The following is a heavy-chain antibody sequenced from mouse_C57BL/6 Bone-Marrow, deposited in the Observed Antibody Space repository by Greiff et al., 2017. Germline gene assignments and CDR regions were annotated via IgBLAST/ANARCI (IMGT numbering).Heavy chain of an antibody. CDR3: AVYYGNPWFAY. CDR1: GYTFTSYW. J-gene: IGHJ3*01. V-gene: IGHV1-69*01. CDR2: IDPSDSYT. Sequence: QVQLQQPGAELVMPGASVKLSCKASGYTFTSYWMHWVKQRPGQGLEWIGEIDPSDSYTNYNQKFKGKSTLTVDKSSSTAYMQLSSLTSEYSSVYYCAVYYGNPWFAYWGQGTLVTVSA. D-gene: IGHD2-1*01.